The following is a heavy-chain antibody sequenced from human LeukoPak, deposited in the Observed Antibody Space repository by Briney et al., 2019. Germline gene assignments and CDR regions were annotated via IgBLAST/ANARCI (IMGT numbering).Heavy chain of an antibody. CDR3: ATVEGSSSWYYFDY. D-gene: IGHD6-13*01. CDR1: GYTLTELS. V-gene: IGHV1-24*01. CDR2: LDPEDGET. Sequence: GASVKVSCKVSGYTLTELSMHWVRQAPGKGLEWMGGLDPEDGETIYAQKFQGRVTMTEDTSTDTAYMELSSLRSEDTAVYYCATVEGSSSWYYFDYWGQGTLVTVSS. J-gene: IGHJ4*02.